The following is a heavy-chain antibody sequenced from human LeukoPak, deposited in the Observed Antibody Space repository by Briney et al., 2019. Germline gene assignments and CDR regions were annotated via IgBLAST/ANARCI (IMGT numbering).Heavy chain of an antibody. CDR3: AHSFHCSSTSCYAVRYNWFDP. V-gene: IGHV2-5*02. D-gene: IGHD2-2*01. CDR1: GFSLSTSGVG. Sequence: GSGPTLVKPTQTLTLTCTFSGFSLSTSGVGVGWIRQPPGKALEWLALIYWDDDKRYSPSLKSRLTITKDTSKNQVVLTMTNMDPVHTATYYCAHSFHCSSTSCYAVRYNWFDPWGQGTLVTVSS. J-gene: IGHJ5*02. CDR2: IYWDDDK.